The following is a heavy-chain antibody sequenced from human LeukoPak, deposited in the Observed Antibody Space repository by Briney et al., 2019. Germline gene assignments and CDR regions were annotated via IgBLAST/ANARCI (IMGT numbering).Heavy chain of an antibody. D-gene: IGHD2-15*01. CDR3: ARDGGGSYFDY. V-gene: IGHV4-59*01. Sequence: SETLSLTCTVSGDSISTYYWSWIRQPPGKGLEWIAYIDYRGSTTYNPSLRSRVTISVDTSRNQFSLKLSSVTAADTAVYYCARDGGGSYFDYWGQGTLVTVSS. J-gene: IGHJ4*02. CDR1: GDSISTYY. CDR2: IDYRGST.